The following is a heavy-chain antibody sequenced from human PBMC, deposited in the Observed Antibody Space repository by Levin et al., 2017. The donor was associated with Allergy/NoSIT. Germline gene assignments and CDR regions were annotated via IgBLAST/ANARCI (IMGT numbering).Heavy chain of an antibody. CDR1: GGSISSYY. V-gene: IGHV4-59*08. CDR3: ARHNYYYYGMDV. J-gene: IGHJ6*02. CDR2: IYYSGST. Sequence: SETLSLTCTVSGGSISSYYWSWIRQPPGKGLEWIGYIYYSGSTNYNPSLKSRVTISVDTSKNQFSLKQSSVTAADTAVYYCARHNYYYYGMDVWGQGTTVTVSS.